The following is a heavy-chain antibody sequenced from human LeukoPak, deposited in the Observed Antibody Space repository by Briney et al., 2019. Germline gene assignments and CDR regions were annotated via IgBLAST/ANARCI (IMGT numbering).Heavy chain of an antibody. D-gene: IGHD6-13*01. Sequence: GRSLRLSCAASGFTFSSYVMHWVRQAPGKGLEWVAVIWYDGSNKYYADSVKGRFTISRDNSKNTLYLQMNSLRAEDTAVYYCARDTYSSWYYFDYWGQGTLVTVSS. CDR1: GFTFSSYV. J-gene: IGHJ4*02. CDR3: ARDTYSSWYYFDY. CDR2: IWYDGSNK. V-gene: IGHV3-33*01.